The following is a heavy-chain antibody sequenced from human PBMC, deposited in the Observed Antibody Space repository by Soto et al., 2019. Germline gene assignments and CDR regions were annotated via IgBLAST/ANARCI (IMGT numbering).Heavy chain of an antibody. CDR2: ISGSGGST. CDR3: AKEAGYSDGSDFQH. J-gene: IGHJ1*01. CDR1: GFTFSSYA. Sequence: GVSLSLPRAASGFTFSSYAQSWVRQAPGKGLEWVSVISGSGGSTYYADSVKGRFTISRDNSKNTLYLQVNSLRAEETAIYYCAKEAGYSDGSDFQHWGQGTLVTVSS. D-gene: IGHD5-18*01. V-gene: IGHV3-23*01.